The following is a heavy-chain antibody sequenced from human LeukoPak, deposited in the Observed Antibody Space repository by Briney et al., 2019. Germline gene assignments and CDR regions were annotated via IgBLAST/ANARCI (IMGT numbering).Heavy chain of an antibody. CDR1: GFIFSDYA. J-gene: IGHJ1*01. D-gene: IGHD6-19*01. V-gene: IGHV3-23*01. CDR3: AKDLNAVAGTAEYFQH. Sequence: PGGSLRLSCAASGFIFSDYAMSWVRQAPGRGLEWVSAISGSGGSTYYADSVKGRFTISRDNSKNTLYLQMNSLRAEDTAVYYCAKDLNAVAGTAEYFQHWGQGTLVTVSS. CDR2: ISGSGGST.